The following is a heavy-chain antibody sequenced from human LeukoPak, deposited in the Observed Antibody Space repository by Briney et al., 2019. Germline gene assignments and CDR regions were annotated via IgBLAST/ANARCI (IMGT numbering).Heavy chain of an antibody. Sequence: SQTLSLTCTVSGGSISSGGYYWSWIRQPPGKGLEWIGYIYHSGSTYYNPSLKSRVTISVDRSKNQFSLKLSSVTAADTAVYYCAREGSSGWYGGGWVDYWGQGTLVTVSS. V-gene: IGHV4-30-2*01. J-gene: IGHJ4*02. CDR2: IYHSGST. D-gene: IGHD6-19*01. CDR3: AREGSSGWYGGGWVDY. CDR1: GGSISSGGYY.